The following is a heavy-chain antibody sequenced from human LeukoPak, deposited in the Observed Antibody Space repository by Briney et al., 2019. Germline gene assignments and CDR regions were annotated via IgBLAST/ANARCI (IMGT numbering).Heavy chain of an antibody. CDR3: ARQTGSGLFILP. J-gene: IGHJ4*02. CDR1: GGSISSSSYF. Sequence: SETLSLTCSVSGGSISSSSYFWGWIRQPPGKGLEWIASVHHSGSTYYNPSLKSRLTISVDTSKNQFSLKMSSVTAADTAVYFCARQTGSGLFILPGGQGTLVTVSS. CDR2: VHHSGST. V-gene: IGHV4-39*01. D-gene: IGHD3/OR15-3a*01.